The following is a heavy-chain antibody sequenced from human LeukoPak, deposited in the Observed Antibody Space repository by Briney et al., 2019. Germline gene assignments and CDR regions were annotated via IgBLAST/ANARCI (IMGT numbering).Heavy chain of an antibody. CDR3: ARNVKGYCSGGSCYSNDY. J-gene: IGHJ4*02. Sequence: ASVKVSCKASGYTFTGYYMHWVRQAPGQGLEWMGRTNPNSGGTNYAQKFQGRVTMTRDTSISTAYMELSRLRSDDTAVYYCARNVKGYCSGGSCYSNDYWGQGTLVTVSS. V-gene: IGHV1-2*06. D-gene: IGHD2-15*01. CDR1: GYTFTGYY. CDR2: TNPNSGGT.